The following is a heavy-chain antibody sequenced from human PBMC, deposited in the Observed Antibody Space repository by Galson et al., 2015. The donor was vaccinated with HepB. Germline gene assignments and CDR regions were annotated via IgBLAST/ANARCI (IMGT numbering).Heavy chain of an antibody. J-gene: IGHJ1*01. CDR3: ACCDWNW. CDR2: INPKSGDT. V-gene: IGHV1-2*06. D-gene: IGHD1-1*01. Sequence: SVKVSCKASGYTFTDYYMHWVRQVPRQGLEWMGRINPKSGDTNFAQKFQGRVTVTRDTSISTAYLGLSRLRSDDTAVFYCACCDWNWWGQGTLVTVPS. CDR1: GYTFTDYY.